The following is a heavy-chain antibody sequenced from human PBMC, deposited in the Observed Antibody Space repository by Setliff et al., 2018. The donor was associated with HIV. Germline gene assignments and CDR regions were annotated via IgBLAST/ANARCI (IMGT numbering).Heavy chain of an antibody. CDR1: GFTFSSYW. V-gene: IGHV3-7*03. CDR3: ARDRGSGWSPVDC. D-gene: IGHD6-19*01. Sequence: GGSLRLSCAASGFTFSSYWMTWVRQAPGKGLEWVANIKQGGSEKYYVDSVKGRFTISRDNAKNSLYLQMNSLRAEDTAVYYCARDRGSGWSPVDCWGQGTLVTVSS. J-gene: IGHJ4*02. CDR2: IKQGGSEK.